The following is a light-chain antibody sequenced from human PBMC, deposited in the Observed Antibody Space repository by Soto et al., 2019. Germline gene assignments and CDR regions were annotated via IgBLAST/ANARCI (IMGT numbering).Light chain of an antibody. CDR1: QNIDNF. CDR2: DAS. Sequence: EIVLRQSPATLSMSPGERATLSCRASQNIDNFLVWYQQKPGQAPRLLIYDASKRATGIPARFSGSGSGTDFTLTISSLEPEDFAVYYCQQRYTLITFGPGIKVDIK. J-gene: IGKJ3*01. V-gene: IGKV3-11*01. CDR3: QQRYTLIT.